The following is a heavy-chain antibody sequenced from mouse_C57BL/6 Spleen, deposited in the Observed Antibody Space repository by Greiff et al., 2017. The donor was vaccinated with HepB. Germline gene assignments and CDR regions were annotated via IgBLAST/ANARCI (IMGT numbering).Heavy chain of an antibody. D-gene: IGHD1-1*01. Sequence: VQLQQSGPELVKPGASVKISCKASGYAFSSSWMNWVKQRPGKGLEWIGRIYPGDGDTNYNGKFKGKATLTADKSSSTAYMQLSSLTSEDSAVYVCARSYYGRWYFDVWGTGTTVTVSS. V-gene: IGHV1-82*01. J-gene: IGHJ1*03. CDR3: ARSYYGRWYFDV. CDR1: GYAFSSSW. CDR2: IYPGDGDT.